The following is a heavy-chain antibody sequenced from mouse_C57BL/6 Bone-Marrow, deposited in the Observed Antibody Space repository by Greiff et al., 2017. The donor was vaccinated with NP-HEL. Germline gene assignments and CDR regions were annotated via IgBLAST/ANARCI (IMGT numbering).Heavy chain of an antibody. V-gene: IGHV1-20*01. CDR1: GYSFTGYF. J-gene: IGHJ4*01. CDR3: ARGGYSCYAMDY. Sequence: VQLKESGPELAKPGDSVKISCKASGYSFTGYFMNWVMQSHGKSLEWIGRINPYNGDTFYNQKFKGKATLTVDKSSSTAHMELRSLTSEDSAVYYCARGGYSCYAMDYWGQGTSVTVSS. D-gene: IGHD2-12*01. CDR2: INPYNGDT.